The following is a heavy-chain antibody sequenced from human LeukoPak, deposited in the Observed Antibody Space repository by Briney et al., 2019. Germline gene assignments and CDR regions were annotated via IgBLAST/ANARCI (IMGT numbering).Heavy chain of an antibody. J-gene: IGHJ4*02. Sequence: GASVKVSCKASGYTFTGYDMHWVRQAPGQGLEWMGWINANSGSTNYAQKFQGRVTMTRDTSISTAYMELSRLRSDDTAVYYCARDGEWLRFLYWVYWGQGTLVTVSS. D-gene: IGHD5-12*01. CDR2: INANSGST. CDR3: ARDGEWLRFLYWVY. V-gene: IGHV1-2*02. CDR1: GYTFTGYD.